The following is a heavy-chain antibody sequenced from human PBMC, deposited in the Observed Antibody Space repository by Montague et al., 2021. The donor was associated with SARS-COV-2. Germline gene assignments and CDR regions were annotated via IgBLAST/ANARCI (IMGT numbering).Heavy chain of an antibody. CDR2: VNQSGGT. J-gene: IGHJ4*02. V-gene: IGHV4-34*01. Sequence: SETLSLTCAVLGGSLSNNYRTWVRQPPGKGLEWIGEVNQSGGTTHYNPSLKGRVKISVDRSSNQMSLNLESVTAADTAVYYYARVPLYFGGFDSWGPGILVAVSS. CDR3: ARVPLYFGGFDS. D-gene: IGHD3-16*01. CDR1: GGSLSNNY.